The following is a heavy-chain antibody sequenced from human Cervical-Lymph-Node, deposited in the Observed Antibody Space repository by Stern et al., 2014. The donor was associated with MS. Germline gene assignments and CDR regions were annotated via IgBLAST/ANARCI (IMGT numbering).Heavy chain of an antibody. CDR1: GATFSTNA. CDR2: IVPIFGRA. V-gene: IGHV1-69*01. D-gene: IGHD4-23*01. Sequence: VQLVESGAKVRKPASSVKVSCKASGATFSTNAISWLRQAPGQGPEWMGAIVPIFGRANYVQKLRGRLTITADESASTAYMELRSLRSEDTAVYYCAREHHGGNFASWGQGTLVTVSS. J-gene: IGHJ5*02. CDR3: AREHHGGNFAS.